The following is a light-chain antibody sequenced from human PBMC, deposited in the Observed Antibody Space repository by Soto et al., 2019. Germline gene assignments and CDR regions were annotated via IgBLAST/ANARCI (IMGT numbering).Light chain of an antibody. J-gene: IGKJ1*01. V-gene: IGKV1-5*03. CDR2: KAS. Sequence: DIQMTQSPSTLSGSLGDRVTITCRASQTISSWLAWYQPKPGKAPKILIYKASSLESGVPSRFRGSGSGTDFTLTISSLHPDDVATYYCQQYNSYSPTCGQGTKVDIK. CDR3: QQYNSYSPT. CDR1: QTISSW.